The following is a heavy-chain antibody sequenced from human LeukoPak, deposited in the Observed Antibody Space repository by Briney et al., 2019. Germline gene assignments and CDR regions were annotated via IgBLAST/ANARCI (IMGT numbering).Heavy chain of an antibody. V-gene: IGHV3-7*01. CDR3: ARSRFYFDY. CDR1: GFTFDVYS. Sequence: GGSLRLSCAASGFTFDVYSMNWARQAPGKGLEWVAKIKPDGSEKDHVDSVKGRFTISRDNAKNSLYLQLNSLRAEDTAVYYCARSRFYFDYWGQGTLVTVSS. J-gene: IGHJ4*02. CDR2: IKPDGSEK.